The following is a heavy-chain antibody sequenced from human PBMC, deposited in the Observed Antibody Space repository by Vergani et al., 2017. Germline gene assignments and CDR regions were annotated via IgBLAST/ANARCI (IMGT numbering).Heavy chain of an antibody. V-gene: IGHV5-51*03. D-gene: IGHD2-2*01. CDR3: ARFRVVPAALTSFDY. Sequence: VQLVQSGAEVKKPGESLKISCEGSGYTFTDYWVGWVRQKPGKGLEWMGIIYPGDSDTRYSPSFQGQVTISADKSISTAYLQWSSLKASDTAMYYCARFRVVPAALTSFDYWGQGTLVTVSS. CDR1: GYTFTDYW. CDR2: IYPGDSDT. J-gene: IGHJ4*02.